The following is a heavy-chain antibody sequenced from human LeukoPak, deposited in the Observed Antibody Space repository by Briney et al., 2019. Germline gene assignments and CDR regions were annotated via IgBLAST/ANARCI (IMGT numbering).Heavy chain of an antibody. CDR3: ARLTNAVAEDY. CDR1: GATVTIYT. J-gene: IGHJ4*02. D-gene: IGHD6-19*01. V-gene: IGHV1-69*05. Sequence: SVKLSFKSSGATVTIYTISWVRHAPGQGLEWMGGIIPIFCTANYSQKFHGRVTITTDESTSTAYMELSSLRSEDTTVYYCARLTNAVAEDYWGQGTLVTVSS. CDR2: IIPIFCTA.